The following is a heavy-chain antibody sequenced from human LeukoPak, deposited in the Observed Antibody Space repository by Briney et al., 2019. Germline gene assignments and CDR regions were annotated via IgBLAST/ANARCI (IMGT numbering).Heavy chain of an antibody. CDR2: ISAYNGNT. J-gene: IGHJ6*02. CDR1: GYTFTSYG. V-gene: IGHV1-18*01. CDR3: ARDRGVQPHLRYFDWFHTRYYYYGMDV. D-gene: IGHD3-9*01. Sequence: ASVKVSCKASGYTFTSYGISWVRQAPEQGLEWMGWISAYNGNTNYAQKLQGRVTMTTDTSTSTAYMELRSLRSDDTAVYYCARDRGVQPHLRYFDWFHTRYYYYGMDVWGQGTTVTVSS.